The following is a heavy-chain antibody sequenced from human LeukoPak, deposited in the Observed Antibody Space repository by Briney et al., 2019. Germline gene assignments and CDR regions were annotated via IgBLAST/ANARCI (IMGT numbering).Heavy chain of an antibody. CDR3: ARSLYSSSLDY. CDR2: IYTSGST. J-gene: IGHJ4*02. CDR1: GGSISSYY. V-gene: IGHV4-4*09. D-gene: IGHD6-6*01. Sequence: SETLSLTCTVSGGSISSYYWSWIRQPPGKGLKWIGYIYTSGSTNYNPSLKSRVTISVDTSKNQFSLKLSSVTAADTAVYYCARSLYSSSLDYWGQGTLVTVSS.